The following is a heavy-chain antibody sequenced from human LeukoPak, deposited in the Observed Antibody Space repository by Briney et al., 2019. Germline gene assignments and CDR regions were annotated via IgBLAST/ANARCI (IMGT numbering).Heavy chain of an antibody. V-gene: IGHV1-2*02. D-gene: IGHD3-10*01. J-gene: IGHJ4*02. Sequence: GASVKVSCKASGYTFIGYYMNWVRQAPGQGLEWMGWTNPNSGGTNYAQRFQGRVTMTRDTSISTAYLELSRVRSDDTAVYYCARASGSGGYYNFDYWGQGTPVTVSS. CDR3: ARASGSGGYYNFDY. CDR1: GYTFIGYY. CDR2: TNPNSGGT.